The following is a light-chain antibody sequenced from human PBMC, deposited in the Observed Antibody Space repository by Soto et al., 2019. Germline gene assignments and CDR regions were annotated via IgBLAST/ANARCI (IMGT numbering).Light chain of an antibody. CDR2: GVS. V-gene: IGKV3-20*01. CDR1: QSVSSNY. Sequence: EVVLTQSPGTLSLSPGESATLSCRASQSVSSNYLAWYQQKPGQAPRLLIYGVSTRATGIPDGFSGSGSGTDFSLTISRLEPEDFALYYCQQYFTSPITFGGGTKVDIK. J-gene: IGKJ4*01. CDR3: QQYFTSPIT.